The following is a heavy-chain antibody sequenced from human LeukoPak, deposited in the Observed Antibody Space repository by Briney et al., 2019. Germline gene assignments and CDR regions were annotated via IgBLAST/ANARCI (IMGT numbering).Heavy chain of an antibody. J-gene: IGHJ4*02. CDR3: AKSGGYSGYDPGAHFDY. CDR1: GFTFSSYA. V-gene: IGHV3-23*01. Sequence: PGGSLRLSCAASGFTFSSYAMSWVRQAPGKGLEWVSAISGSGGSTYYADSVKGRFTISRDNSKNTLYLQMNSLRAEDTAVYYCAKSGGYSGYDPGAHFDYWGQGTLVTVSS. CDR2: ISGSGGST. D-gene: IGHD5-12*01.